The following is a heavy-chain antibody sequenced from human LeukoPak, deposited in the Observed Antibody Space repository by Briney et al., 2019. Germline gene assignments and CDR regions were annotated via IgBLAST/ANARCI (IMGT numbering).Heavy chain of an antibody. CDR3: ARAYSRTYSSDKPEFDY. V-gene: IGHV1-2*02. CDR1: GYTFTSYG. CDR2: INPNSGGT. Sequence: ASVKVSCKASGYTFTSYGISWVRQAPGQGLEWMGWINPNSGGTNYAQKFQGRVTMTRDTSISTAYMELSRLRSDDTAVYYCARAYSRTYSSDKPEFDYWGQGTLVTVSS. D-gene: IGHD6-19*01. J-gene: IGHJ4*02.